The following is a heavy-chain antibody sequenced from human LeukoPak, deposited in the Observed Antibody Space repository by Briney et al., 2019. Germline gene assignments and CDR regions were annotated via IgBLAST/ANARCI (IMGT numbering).Heavy chain of an antibody. J-gene: IGHJ4*02. CDR2: ISWDGGIT. CDR3: AKGGPGNFFDY. V-gene: IGHV3-43*01. D-gene: IGHD3-16*01. Sequence: GGSLRLSCAASGFTFDDYSMHWVRQAPGKGLEWVSLISWDGGITYYADSVKGRFTISRDNSKNSLYLQMNSLRTEDTALYYCAKGGPGNFFDYWGQGTLVTVSS. CDR1: GFTFDDYS.